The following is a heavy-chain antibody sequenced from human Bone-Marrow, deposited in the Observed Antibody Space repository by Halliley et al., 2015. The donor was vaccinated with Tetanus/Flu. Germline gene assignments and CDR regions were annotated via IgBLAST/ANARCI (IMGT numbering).Heavy chain of an antibody. D-gene: IGHD6-19*01. CDR2: INQDGSEK. CDR1: QFTSSTYW. Sequence: SLRLSCEASQFTSSTYWMNWVRQAPGKGLEWVANINQDGSEKIYVDSVKGRFTISRDNAKKSLYLQMNSLRADDTAVYYCEAGGGWLFDYWGQGALVTVSS. J-gene: IGHJ4*02. V-gene: IGHV3-7*03. CDR3: EAGGGWLFDY.